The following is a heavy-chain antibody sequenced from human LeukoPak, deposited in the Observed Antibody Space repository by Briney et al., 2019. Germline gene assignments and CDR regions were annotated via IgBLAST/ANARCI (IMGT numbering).Heavy chain of an antibody. CDR2: IDWDDDK. V-gene: IGHV2-70*01. J-gene: IGHJ4*02. Sequence: SRPALVEPTLTPTLTCTFSGFSLSTSGMCVSWIHQSPGKALEWLALIDWDDDKYYSTSLKTRLTISKDTSKNQVVLTMTNMDPVDTATYYCARTPNCGGSYWDYWGQGTLVTVSS. CDR1: GFSLSTSGMC. CDR3: ARTPNCGGSYWDY. D-gene: IGHD2-21*01.